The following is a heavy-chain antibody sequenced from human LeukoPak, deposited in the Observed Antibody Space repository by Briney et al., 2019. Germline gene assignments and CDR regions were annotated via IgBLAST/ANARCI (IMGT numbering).Heavy chain of an antibody. D-gene: IGHD2-2*01. CDR1: GGTFSSYA. CDR2: IIAIFGTA. V-gene: IGHV1-69*05. J-gene: IGHJ3*02. Sequence: GSSVTVSFKASGGTFSSYAISWVRQAPGQGLEWMGGIIAIFGTAIYAQNFQGRVTISTDESTTTAFMDLTSLRSEDTAVYYCARDRGNAYCSSTSCYVFDIWGQGTMVTVSS. CDR3: ARDRGNAYCSSTSCYVFDI.